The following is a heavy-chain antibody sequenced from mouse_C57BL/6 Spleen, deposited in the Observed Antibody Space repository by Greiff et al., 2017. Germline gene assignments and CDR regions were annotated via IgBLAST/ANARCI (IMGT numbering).Heavy chain of an antibody. J-gene: IGHJ2*01. Sequence: VQLQQSGPELVKPGASVKISCKASGYAFSSSWMNWVKQRPGKGLEWIGRIYPGDGDTNYNGKFKGKATLTADKSSSTAYMQLSSLTSEDSAVYFCAGSSHFDDWGQGTTLTVSS. CDR3: AGSSHFDD. CDR1: GYAFSSSW. V-gene: IGHV1-82*01. D-gene: IGHD1-1*01. CDR2: IYPGDGDT.